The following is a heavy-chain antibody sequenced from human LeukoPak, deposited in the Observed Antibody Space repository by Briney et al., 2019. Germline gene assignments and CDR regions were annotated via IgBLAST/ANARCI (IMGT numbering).Heavy chain of an antibody. Sequence: SETLSLTCTVSGGSIGSGGYYWSWIRQHPGKGLEWIGYIYYSGSTYYNPSLKSRVTISVDTSKNQFSLKLSSVTAADTAVYYCARGETVTTVHQYYYYGMDVWGQGTTVTVSS. CDR1: GGSIGSGGYY. D-gene: IGHD4-11*01. V-gene: IGHV4-31*03. J-gene: IGHJ6*02. CDR2: IYYSGST. CDR3: ARGETVTTVHQYYYYGMDV.